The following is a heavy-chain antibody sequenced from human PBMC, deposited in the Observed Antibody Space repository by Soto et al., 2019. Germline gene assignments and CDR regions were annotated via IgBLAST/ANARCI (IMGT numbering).Heavy chain of an antibody. V-gene: IGHV4-59*01. Sequence: SETLSLTCTGSGGSISSYYCSWIRQPPGKGLEWIGYIYYSGSTNYNPSLKSRVTIAVDTSENQFSLKLSSVTAADTAVYYCATGGVVTAIRGDYYGMDVWGQGTTVTVSS. CDR2: IYYSGST. CDR1: GGSISSYY. D-gene: IGHD2-21*02. CDR3: ATGGVVTAIRGDYYGMDV. J-gene: IGHJ6*02.